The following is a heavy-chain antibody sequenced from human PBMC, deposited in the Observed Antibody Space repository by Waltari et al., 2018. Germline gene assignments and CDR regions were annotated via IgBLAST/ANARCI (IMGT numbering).Heavy chain of an antibody. J-gene: IGHJ5*02. CDR1: GYTFTSYA. CDR2: INAGNGNT. D-gene: IGHD6-19*01. V-gene: IGHV1-3*01. Sequence: QVQLVQSGAEVKKPGASVKVSCKASGYTFTSYAMHWVRQAPGQRLEWMGWINAGNGNTKYSQKFQGRVTITRYTSASTAYMELSSLRSEDTAVYYCARDVYSSYWFDPWGQGTLVTVSS. CDR3: ARDVYSSYWFDP.